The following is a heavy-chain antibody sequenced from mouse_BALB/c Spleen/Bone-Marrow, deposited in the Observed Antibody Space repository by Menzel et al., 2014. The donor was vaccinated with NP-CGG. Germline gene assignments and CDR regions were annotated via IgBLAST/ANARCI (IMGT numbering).Heavy chain of an antibody. CDR1: GYTFTSYW. CDR3: TRYVNSYYYAMDY. V-gene: IGHV1-69*02. Sequence: QVPLQQSGPELLRPGASVKLPCRASGYTFTSYWINWVKQRPGQGLEWIGNIYPSDSYTNYNHRFKDKATLTVDKSSGTAYMELSSPTSEDSAVYYCTRYVNSYYYAMDYWGHGTSGTVYS. J-gene: IGHJ4*01. D-gene: IGHD1-1*01. CDR2: IYPSDSYT.